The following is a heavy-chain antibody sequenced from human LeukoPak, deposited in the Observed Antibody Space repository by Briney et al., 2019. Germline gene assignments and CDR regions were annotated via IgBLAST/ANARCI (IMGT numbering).Heavy chain of an antibody. CDR1: GGSMSSYY. Sequence: SETLSLTCTVSGGSMSSYYWSWIRQPPGKGLEWIGYIYYSGSTNYNPSLKSRVTISVDTSKNQFSLKLSSVTAADTAVYYCAGDFWSGYYFRDWGQGTLITVSS. CDR3: AGDFWSGYYFRD. J-gene: IGHJ4*02. CDR2: IYYSGST. V-gene: IGHV4-59*08. D-gene: IGHD3-3*01.